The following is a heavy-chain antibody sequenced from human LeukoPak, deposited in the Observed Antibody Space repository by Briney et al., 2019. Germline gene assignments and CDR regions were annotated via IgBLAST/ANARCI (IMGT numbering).Heavy chain of an antibody. J-gene: IGHJ4*02. D-gene: IGHD3-10*01. CDR3: ARRPFGADY. CDR2: IYSDGTT. V-gene: IGHV3-53*01. Sequence: GGSLRLSCVASGFTLRVNYMTWIRQTPGRGLEWVSVIYSDGTTKYADSAKGRFTISRDNAKNSVYLQMNSLRVEDTAVYYCARRPFGADYWGQGTLVTVSS. CDR1: GFTLRVNY.